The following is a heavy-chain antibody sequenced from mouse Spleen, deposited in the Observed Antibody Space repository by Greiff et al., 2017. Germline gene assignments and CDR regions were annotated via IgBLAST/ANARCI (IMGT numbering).Heavy chain of an antibody. D-gene: IGHD2-2*01. J-gene: IGHJ3*01. V-gene: IGHV1-39*01. Sequence: QLQESGPELVKPGASVKMSCKASGYSFTDYNINWVKQNNGKSLEWIGVINPNYGTTIYNQKFKGKATLTVDQSSSTAYMQLNSLTSEDSAVYYCARGEGYDGAWFAYWGQGTLVTVSA. CDR3: ARGEGYDGAWFAY. CDR1: GYSFTDYN. CDR2: INPNYGTT.